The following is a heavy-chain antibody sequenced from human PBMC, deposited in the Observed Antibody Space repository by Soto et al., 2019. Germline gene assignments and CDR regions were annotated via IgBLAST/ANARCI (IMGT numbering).Heavy chain of an antibody. Sequence: ASVKVSCKASGYTFTSYGISWVRQAPGQGLEWMGWISAYNGNTNYAQKLQGRVTMTTDTSTSTAYMELRSLRSDDTAVYYCARDKGDYYDSSGYWDYWGQGTLVTVSS. CDR2: ISAYNGNT. D-gene: IGHD3-22*01. J-gene: IGHJ4*02. CDR1: GYTFTSYG. V-gene: IGHV1-18*01. CDR3: ARDKGDYYDSSGYWDY.